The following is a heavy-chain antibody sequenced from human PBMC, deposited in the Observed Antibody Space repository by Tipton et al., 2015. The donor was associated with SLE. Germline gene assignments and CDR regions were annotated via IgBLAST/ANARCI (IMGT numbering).Heavy chain of an antibody. D-gene: IGHD4-17*01. CDR3: AGSKVTTARDSFDI. V-gene: IGHV4-4*07. CDR2: LSLSDKN. Sequence: GLVKPSETLSLTCSVSDASMNSYFWNWIRQPAGKGLEWIGRLSLSDKNNYNPSLQSRVTMSVDTSKSQFSLEVRSVTATDTAVYCCAGSKVTTARDSFDIWGPGTVFVVSP. CDR1: DASMNSYF. J-gene: IGHJ3*02.